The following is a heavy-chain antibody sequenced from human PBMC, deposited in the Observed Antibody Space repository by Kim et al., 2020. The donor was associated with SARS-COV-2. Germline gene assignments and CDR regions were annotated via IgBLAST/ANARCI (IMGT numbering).Heavy chain of an antibody. D-gene: IGHD6-19*01. Sequence: GGSLRLSCAASGFTFSDYYMNWIRQAPGKGLEWVAYISSSGTTLYSAYSVKGRFTISSDNGKNSVYLQMNSLRAEDRAMYYCARDLHSSGGNFSQFDYWGQGTLATVSS. J-gene: IGHJ4*02. V-gene: IGHV3-11*01. CDR1: GFTFSDYY. CDR2: ISSSGTTL. CDR3: ARDLHSSGGNFSQFDY.